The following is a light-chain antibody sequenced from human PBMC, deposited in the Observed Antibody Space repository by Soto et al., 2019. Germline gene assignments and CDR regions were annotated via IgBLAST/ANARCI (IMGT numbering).Light chain of an antibody. Sequence: EIVLTQSPATLSLSPGERATLSCRASQSVSSYLAWYQQKPGQAPRLLIHDASNRATGIPARFSGSGTGIGVTLTIISLEAEDFALCFCQQRSSWPGGSFGQGTKMEIK. CDR3: QQRSSWPGGS. CDR1: QSVSSY. J-gene: IGKJ2*04. V-gene: IGKV3-11*01. CDR2: DAS.